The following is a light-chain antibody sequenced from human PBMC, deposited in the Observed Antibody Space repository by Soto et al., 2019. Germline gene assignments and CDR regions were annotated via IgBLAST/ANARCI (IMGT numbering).Light chain of an antibody. CDR1: QRVSSY. J-gene: IGKJ2*01. CDR2: DAS. CDR3: QQRSNWPPYT. V-gene: IGKV3-11*01. Sequence: EIVLTQSPATLSLSPGERATLSCRASQRVSSYLAWYQQKPGQAPRLLIYDASNRATGIPARFSGSGSGTDFTLTISSLEPEDFAVYYCQQRSNWPPYTFGQGTKLELK.